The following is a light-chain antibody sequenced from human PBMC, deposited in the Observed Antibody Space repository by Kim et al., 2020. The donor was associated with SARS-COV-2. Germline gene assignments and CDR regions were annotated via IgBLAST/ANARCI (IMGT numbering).Light chain of an antibody. V-gene: IGLV2-8*01. Sequence: GQSVTISCTGTNSDVGGYNYVSWFRQYPGKAPKLIIYEVTKRPSGVPDRLSGSKSGNTASLTVSGLQAEDEADYFCSSYAGSNTVVFGGGTKLTVL. CDR3: SSYAGSNTVV. CDR1: NSDVGGYNY. CDR2: EVT. J-gene: IGLJ2*01.